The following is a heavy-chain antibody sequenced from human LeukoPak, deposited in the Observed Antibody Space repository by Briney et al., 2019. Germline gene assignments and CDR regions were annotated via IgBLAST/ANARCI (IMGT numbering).Heavy chain of an antibody. V-gene: IGHV3-43*02. D-gene: IGHD3-9*01. Sequence: GGSLRLSCAASGFTFDDYAMHWVRQAPGKGLEWVSLISGDGGSTYYADSVKGRFTISRDNSKNSLYLQMNSLRTEDTALYYCAKDLIRPGVLTGYSYYYYGMDVWGQGTTVTVSS. CDR2: ISGDGGST. J-gene: IGHJ6*02. CDR1: GFTFDDYA. CDR3: AKDLIRPGVLTGYSYYYYGMDV.